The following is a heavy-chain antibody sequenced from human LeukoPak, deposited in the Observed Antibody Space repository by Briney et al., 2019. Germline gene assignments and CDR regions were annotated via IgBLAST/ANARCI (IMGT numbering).Heavy chain of an antibody. CDR3: ARAYCTNGVCHLFDY. Sequence: GASVKVSCEASGYTFTSYYMHWVRQAPGQGLEWMGIINPSGGSTSYAQKFQGRVTMTRDMSTNTVYMELSSLRSEDTAVYYCARAYCTNGVCHLFDYWGQGTLVTVSS. CDR1: GYTFTSYY. V-gene: IGHV1-46*01. J-gene: IGHJ4*02. CDR2: INPSGGST. D-gene: IGHD2-8*01.